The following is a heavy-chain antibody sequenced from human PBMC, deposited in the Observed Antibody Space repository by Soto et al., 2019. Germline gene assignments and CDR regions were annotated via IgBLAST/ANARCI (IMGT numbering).Heavy chain of an antibody. D-gene: IGHD2-2*01. V-gene: IGHV1-2*02. CDR3: ARRYCSSTSRYHGMDV. J-gene: IGHJ6*02. Sequence: ASVKVSCKASGYTFTGYYMHWVRQAPGQGLEWMGWINPNSGGTNYAQKFQGRVTMTRDTSISTAYMELSRLRSDDTAVYYCARRYCSSTSRYHGMDVWGQGTTVTVSS. CDR2: INPNSGGT. CDR1: GYTFTGYY.